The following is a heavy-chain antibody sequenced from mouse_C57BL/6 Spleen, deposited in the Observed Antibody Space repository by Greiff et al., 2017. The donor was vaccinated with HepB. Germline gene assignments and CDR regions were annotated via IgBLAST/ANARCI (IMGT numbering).Heavy chain of an antibody. CDR1: GYTFTSYW. D-gene: IGHD2-5*01. Sequence: QVHVKQSGTELVKPGASVKLSCKASGYTFTSYWMHWVKQRPGQGLEWIGNINPSNGGTNYNEKFKSKATLTVDKSSSTAYMQLSSLTSEDSAVYYCARRGLDYSKRGYAMDYWAQGTSVTVSS. J-gene: IGHJ4*01. V-gene: IGHV1-53*01. CDR3: ARRGLDYSKRGYAMDY. CDR2: INPSNGGT.